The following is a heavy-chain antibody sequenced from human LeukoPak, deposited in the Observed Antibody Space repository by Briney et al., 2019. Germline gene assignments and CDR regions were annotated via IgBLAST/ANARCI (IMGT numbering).Heavy chain of an antibody. J-gene: IGHJ5*02. CDR1: GFDFSTYA. D-gene: IGHD5-12*01. CDR3: SRDRLGGLDL. Sequence: RSGGSLRLSCAASGFDFSTYAINWVRQAPGEGLEWVSSISTMSNYIFYGDSVKGRFTISRDNAKNSVYLQMNSLRPEDTAVYYCSRDRLGGLDLWGQGTLVTVSS. CDR2: ISTMSNYI. V-gene: IGHV3-21*01.